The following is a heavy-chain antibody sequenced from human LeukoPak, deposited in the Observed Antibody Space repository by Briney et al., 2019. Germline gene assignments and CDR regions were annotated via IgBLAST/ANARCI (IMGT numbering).Heavy chain of an antibody. J-gene: IGHJ4*02. Sequence: GRSLRLSCAASGFTFSTFVMHWVRQAPSNWLGWVAVISYDGSDTRYADSVKGRFTVSRDNSKNTLYLQMNSLRAEDTAVYYCAKARDTFSVVAAASLYYWGQGTLVTVSS. CDR3: AKARDTFSVVAAASLYY. D-gene: IGHD2-2*01. CDR2: ISYDGSDT. V-gene: IGHV3-30*18. CDR1: GFTFSTFV.